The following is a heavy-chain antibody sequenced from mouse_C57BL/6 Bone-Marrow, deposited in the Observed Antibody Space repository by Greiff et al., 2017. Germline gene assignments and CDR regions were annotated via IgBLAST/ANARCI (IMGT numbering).Heavy chain of an antibody. Sequence: QVQLQQPGAELVRPGSSVKLSCKASGYTFTSYWMAWVKQRPGQGLEWIGNIYPSDSETHYTQKFKDKATLTVDKSSSTAYMQLSSLTSEDSAVYYGARGVYSNYGAYWGQGTLVTVSA. V-gene: IGHV1-61*01. CDR2: IYPSDSET. CDR3: ARGVYSNYGAY. D-gene: IGHD2-5*01. CDR1: GYTFTSYW. J-gene: IGHJ3*01.